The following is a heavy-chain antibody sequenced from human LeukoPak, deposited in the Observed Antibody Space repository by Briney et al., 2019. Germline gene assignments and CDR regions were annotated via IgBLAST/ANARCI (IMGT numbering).Heavy chain of an antibody. CDR2: ISSSSTYI. V-gene: IGHV3-21*04. Sequence: GGSLRLSCAASGFTFSSYTMNWVRQAPGKGLEWVSSISSSSTYIYYADSMKGRFTISRDNSKNTLYLQMNSLRAEDTAVYYCAKNVREADWYYYYMDVWGKGTTVTVSS. J-gene: IGHJ6*03. D-gene: IGHD3-9*01. CDR3: AKNVREADWYYYYMDV. CDR1: GFTFSSYT.